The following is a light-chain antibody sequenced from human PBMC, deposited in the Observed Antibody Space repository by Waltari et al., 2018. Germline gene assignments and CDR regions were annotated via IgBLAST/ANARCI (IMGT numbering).Light chain of an antibody. J-gene: IGLJ3*02. Sequence: QSALTQPRSVSGSPGQSVTISCTGTSSYVGGYNYVSWYQQHPDKAPKLIIYDINKRPSGVPDRFSGSKSGNTASLTISGLQAEDEADYYCCSYVGSNIYWVFGGGTKLTVL. V-gene: IGLV2-11*01. CDR1: SSYVGGYNY. CDR2: DIN. CDR3: CSYVGSNIYWV.